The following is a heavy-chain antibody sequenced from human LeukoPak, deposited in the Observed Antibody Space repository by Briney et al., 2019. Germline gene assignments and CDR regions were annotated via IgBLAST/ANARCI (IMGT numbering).Heavy chain of an antibody. V-gene: IGHV1-24*01. CDR3: ATGIRGTFDY. J-gene: IGHJ4*02. D-gene: IGHD3-10*01. CDR1: GYTLTELS. CDR2: FDPEDGET. Sequence: AASVKVCCKVSGYTLTELSMRWVRQAPGKGLEWMGGFDPEDGETIYAQKFQGRVTMTEDTSTDTAYMELSSLRSEDTAVYYCATGIRGTFDYWGQGTLVTVSS.